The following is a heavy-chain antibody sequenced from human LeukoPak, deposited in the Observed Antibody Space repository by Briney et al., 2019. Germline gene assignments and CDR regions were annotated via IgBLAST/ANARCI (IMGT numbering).Heavy chain of an antibody. CDR1: GYTFTGYY. J-gene: IGHJ4*02. CDR3: AREDIVLMVPGY. Sequence: ASVKVSCKASGYTFTGYYMHWVRQAPGQGLEWMGWISPNSGGTNYAQKFQGRVTMTRDTSISTAYMELSRLRSDDTAVYYCAREDIVLMVPGYWGQGTLVTVSS. D-gene: IGHD2-8*01. V-gene: IGHV1-2*02. CDR2: ISPNSGGT.